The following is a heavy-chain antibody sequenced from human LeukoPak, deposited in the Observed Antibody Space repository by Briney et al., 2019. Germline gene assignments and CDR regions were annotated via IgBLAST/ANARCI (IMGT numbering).Heavy chain of an antibody. CDR2: ISGSGGST. V-gene: IGHV3-23*01. CDR3: ANPPTLGYCSSTSCYTEGDAFDI. CDR1: GFTFSSYA. J-gene: IGHJ3*02. Sequence: GGSLRLSCAASGFTFSSYAMSWVRQAPGKGLEWVSAISGSGGSTYYADSVKGRLTTPKDNSKNTLYLQMNSLRAEDTAVYYCANPPTLGYCSSTSCYTEGDAFDIWGQGTMVTVSS. D-gene: IGHD2-2*02.